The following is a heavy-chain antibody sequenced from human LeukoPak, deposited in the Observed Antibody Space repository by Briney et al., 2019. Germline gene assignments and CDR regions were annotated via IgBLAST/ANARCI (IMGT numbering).Heavy chain of an antibody. CDR3: ARDKSYRAAAPQNNYYY. CDR2: ISYDGSNK. Sequence: GGSLRLSCAASGFTFSSYAMHWVRQAPGKGLEWVAVISYDGSNKYYADSVKGRFTISRDNSKNTLYLQMNSLRAEDTAVYFCARDKSYRAAAPQNNYYYWGQGHLVPVSS. D-gene: IGHD6-25*01. J-gene: IGHJ4*02. V-gene: IGHV3-30*04. CDR1: GFTFSSYA.